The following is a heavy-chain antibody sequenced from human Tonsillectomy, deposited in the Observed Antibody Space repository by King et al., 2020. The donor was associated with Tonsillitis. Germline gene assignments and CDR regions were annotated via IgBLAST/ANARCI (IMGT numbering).Heavy chain of an antibody. Sequence: VQLVQSGGGLVKPGGSLRLSCAASGFTFSNAWMNWVRQAPGKGLEWVGRIKSKTDGGTTDYAAPVKGRFTISRDDSKNTLYLQMNSLKTEDTAVYYCTTDLSGWPTDFDYWGQGTLVTVSS. V-gene: IGHV3-15*07. CDR3: TTDLSGWPTDFDY. CDR2: IKSKTDGGTT. D-gene: IGHD6-19*01. J-gene: IGHJ4*02. CDR1: GFTFSNAW.